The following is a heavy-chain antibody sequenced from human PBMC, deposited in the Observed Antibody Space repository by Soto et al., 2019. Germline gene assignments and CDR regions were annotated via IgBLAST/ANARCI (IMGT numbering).Heavy chain of an antibody. Sequence: SETLSLTCTVSGDTITSFSWNWIRQSAGKGLEWIGRISTTGNTHYNPSLESRVTMSLDTSKNQFSLKLTSVTAADTAVYYCEGDNSYSSHDYYYYGMDVWGQGTTVTVSS. CDR1: GDTITSFS. J-gene: IGHJ6*02. CDR2: ISTTGNT. CDR3: EGDNSYSSHDYYYYGMDV. V-gene: IGHV4-4*07. D-gene: IGHD6-13*01.